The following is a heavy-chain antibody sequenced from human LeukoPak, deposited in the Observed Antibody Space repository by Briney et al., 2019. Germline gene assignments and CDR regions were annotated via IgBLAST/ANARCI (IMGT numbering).Heavy chain of an antibody. D-gene: IGHD2-2*01. Sequence: ASVKVSCKASGYTFTSYDINWVRQATGQGLEWMGWISAYNGNTNYAQKLQGRVTMTTDTSTSTAYMELRSLRSDDTAVYYCARGLGYCSSTSCRTYDYWGQGTLVTVSS. J-gene: IGHJ4*02. CDR3: ARGLGYCSSTSCRTYDY. V-gene: IGHV1-18*01. CDR2: ISAYNGNT. CDR1: GYTFTSYD.